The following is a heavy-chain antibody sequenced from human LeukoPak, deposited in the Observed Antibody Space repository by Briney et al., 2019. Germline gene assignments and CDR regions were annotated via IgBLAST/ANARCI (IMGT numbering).Heavy chain of an antibody. CDR1: GGSISSGSYY. J-gene: IGHJ5*02. Sequence: SETLSLTCTVSGGSISSGSYYWSWIRQPAGKGLEWIGRIYTSGSTNYNPSLKSRVTISVDTSKNQFSLKLSSVTAADTAVYYCARLSIAVAASTGTWFDPWGQGTLVTVSS. V-gene: IGHV4-61*02. CDR3: ARLSIAVAASTGTWFDP. CDR2: IYTSGST. D-gene: IGHD6-19*01.